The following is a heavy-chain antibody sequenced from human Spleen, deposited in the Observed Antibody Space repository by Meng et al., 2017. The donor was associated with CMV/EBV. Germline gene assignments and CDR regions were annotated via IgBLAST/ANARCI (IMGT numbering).Heavy chain of an antibody. D-gene: IGHD6-6*01. V-gene: IGHV1-2*02. J-gene: IGHJ6*02. CDR3: ARVVIVGGRPIYGMDV. Sequence: ASVKVSCKASTYTFTGYYMHWVRQAPGQGLEWMGWINPNSGDTNYAQKFQGRVIMTRDTSISTAYMELSRLTSDDTAVYYCARVVIVGGRPIYGMDVWGQGTTVTVSS. CDR2: INPNSGDT. CDR1: TYTFTGYY.